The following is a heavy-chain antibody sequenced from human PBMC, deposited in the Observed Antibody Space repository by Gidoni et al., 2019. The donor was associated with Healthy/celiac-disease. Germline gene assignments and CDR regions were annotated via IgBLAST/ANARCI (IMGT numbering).Heavy chain of an antibody. CDR1: GSTFSSYW. Sequence: EVQLVESGGGLVQPGGSLRLSCAASGSTFSSYWMSWVRQAPGKGLEWVANIKQDGSEKYYVDSVKGRFTISRDNAKNSLYLQMNSLRAEDTAVYYCARDRPYYDSSGYYYGFDYWGQGTLVTVSS. CDR2: IKQDGSEK. CDR3: ARDRPYYDSSGYYYGFDY. J-gene: IGHJ4*02. D-gene: IGHD3-22*01. V-gene: IGHV3-7*01.